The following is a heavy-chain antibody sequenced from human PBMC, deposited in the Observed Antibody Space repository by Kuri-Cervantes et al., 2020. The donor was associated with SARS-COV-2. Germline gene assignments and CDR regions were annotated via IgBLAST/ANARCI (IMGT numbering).Heavy chain of an antibody. D-gene: IGHD3-3*01. Sequence: SETLSLTCDVSGGSISSHYWSWIRQPPGKGLEWIGYIYYSGSTNYNPSLKSRVTISVDTSKNQFSLKLSSVTAADTAVYYCAGRDYDSYAFDIWGQGAMVTVSS. CDR3: AGRDYDSYAFDI. J-gene: IGHJ3*02. CDR1: GGSISSHY. V-gene: IGHV4-59*08. CDR2: IYYSGST.